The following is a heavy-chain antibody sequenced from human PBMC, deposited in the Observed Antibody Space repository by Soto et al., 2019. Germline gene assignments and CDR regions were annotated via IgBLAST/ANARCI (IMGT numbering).Heavy chain of an antibody. D-gene: IGHD2-21*02. CDR3: ARVNDFNWFDP. Sequence: SETLSLTCTVSGGSMSGHYWSWIRQPPGKGLEWIGYIYYSGSTNYNPSLKSRVAVSLDTSKNQFSLKLSSVTAADTAVYYCARVNDFNWFDPWGQGTLVTVSS. CDR2: IYYSGST. V-gene: IGHV4-59*11. CDR1: GGSMSGHY. J-gene: IGHJ5*02.